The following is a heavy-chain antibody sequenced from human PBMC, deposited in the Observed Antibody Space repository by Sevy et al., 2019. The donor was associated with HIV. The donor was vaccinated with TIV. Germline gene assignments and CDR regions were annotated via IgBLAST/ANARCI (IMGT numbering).Heavy chain of an antibody. Sequence: GGSLRLSCAASGFTFNNYAMTWVRQAPGKGLEWVSAVSGGGDITYYADSVNGRFTISRDNSKNTLYLQMNSLRAEDTAVYYCAKGGSTSGYYLNYFAYWGQGTLVTVSS. CDR1: GFTFNNYA. J-gene: IGHJ4*02. D-gene: IGHD3-22*01. V-gene: IGHV3-23*01. CDR2: VSGGGDIT. CDR3: AKGGSTSGYYLNYFAY.